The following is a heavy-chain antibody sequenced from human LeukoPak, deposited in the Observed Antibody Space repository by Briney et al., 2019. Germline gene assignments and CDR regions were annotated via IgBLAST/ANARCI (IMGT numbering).Heavy chain of an antibody. CDR3: ARVDYYDSSGYYFNNWFDP. V-gene: IGHV4-59*01. CDR2: IYYSGST. Sequence: PSETLSLTCTVSGFSISSYYWSWIRQPPGKGLEWIGYIYYSGSTNYNPSLKSRVTISVDTSKNQFSLKLSSVTAADTAVYYCARVDYYDSSGYYFNNWFDPWGQGTLVTVSS. CDR1: GFSISSYY. D-gene: IGHD3-22*01. J-gene: IGHJ5*02.